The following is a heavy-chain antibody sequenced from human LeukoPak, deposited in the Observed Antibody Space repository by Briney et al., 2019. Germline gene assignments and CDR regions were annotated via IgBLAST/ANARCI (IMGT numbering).Heavy chain of an antibody. D-gene: IGHD2-2*01. CDR3: ARGGVYCSSTSCYSTAFGY. V-gene: IGHV1-2*02. CDR1: GYTFTGYY. CDR2: INPNSGGT. Sequence: ASVKVSCKASGYTFTGYYMHWVRQAPGQGLEWMGWINPNSGGTNYARKFQGRVTMTRDTSISTAYMELSRLRSDDTAVYYCARGGVYCSSTSCYSTAFGYWGQGTLVTVSS. J-gene: IGHJ4*02.